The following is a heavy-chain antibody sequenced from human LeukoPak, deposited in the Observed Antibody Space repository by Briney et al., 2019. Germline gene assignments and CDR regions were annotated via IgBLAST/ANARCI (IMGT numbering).Heavy chain of an antibody. V-gene: IGHV4-4*07. J-gene: IGHJ5*02. CDR1: GGSISSYY. CDR3: ARDGVLVRGVIKNWFDP. D-gene: IGHD3-10*01. Sequence: SEALSLTCTVSGGSISSYYWSWIRQPAGKGLEWIGRIYTSGSTNYNPSLKSRVTISVDTSKNQFSLKLSSVTAADTAVYYCARDGVLVRGVIKNWFDPWGQGTLVTVSS. CDR2: IYTSGST.